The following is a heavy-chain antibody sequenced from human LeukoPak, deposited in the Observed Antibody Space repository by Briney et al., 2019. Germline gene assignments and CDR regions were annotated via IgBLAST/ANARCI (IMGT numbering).Heavy chain of an antibody. V-gene: IGHV4-34*01. Sequence: SEILSLTCAVYGGSFSGYYWSWIRQPPGKGLEWIGEINHSGSTNYNPSLKSRVTISVDTSKNQFSLKLSSVTAADTAVYYCARAPDYYGSGSVEGCFQHWGQGTLVTVSS. CDR1: GGSFSGYY. D-gene: IGHD3-10*01. CDR2: INHSGST. CDR3: ARAPDYYGSGSVEGCFQH. J-gene: IGHJ1*01.